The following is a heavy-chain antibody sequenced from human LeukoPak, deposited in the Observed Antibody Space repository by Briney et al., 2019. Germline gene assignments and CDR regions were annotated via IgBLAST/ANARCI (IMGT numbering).Heavy chain of an antibody. CDR1: GFTFTSYG. V-gene: IGHV1-18*01. D-gene: IGHD5-18*01. J-gene: IGHJ4*02. CDR2: ISAYNGNT. CDR3: ARVHLTAACDY. Sequence: ASVKVSCKASGFTFTSYGISWVRQAPGHGLEWMGWISAYNGNTNYAQKLQGRVTMTTDTSTSTAYMELRSLKAADTAVYYCARVHLTAACDYWGQGNLVTVSS.